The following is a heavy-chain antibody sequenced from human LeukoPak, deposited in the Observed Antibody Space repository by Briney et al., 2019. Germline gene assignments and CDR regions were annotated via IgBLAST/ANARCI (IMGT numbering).Heavy chain of an antibody. Sequence: PSETLSLTCTVSGGSISSYYWSWIRQPPGKGLEWIGYIYYSGSTNYDPSLKSRVTISVDTSKNQFSLKPSSVTAADTAVYYCARAYGDYTFDYWGQGTLVTVSS. CDR2: IYYSGST. D-gene: IGHD4-17*01. CDR3: ARAYGDYTFDY. V-gene: IGHV4-59*01. CDR1: GGSISSYY. J-gene: IGHJ4*02.